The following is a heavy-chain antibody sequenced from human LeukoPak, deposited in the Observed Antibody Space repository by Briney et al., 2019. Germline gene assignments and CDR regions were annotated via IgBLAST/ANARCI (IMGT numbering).Heavy chain of an antibody. J-gene: IGHJ4*02. CDR1: GW. D-gene: IGHD2/OR15-2a*01. CDR3: ARDWFHAIDY. Sequence: GGSLRLSCAGSGWMHWVRQAPGKGLVWVSGINGLGTATYYADSVKGRFTISRDNAKKTVFLQMNSLRAEDTAVYYCARDWFHAIDYWGQGTLVIVSS. V-gene: IGHV3-74*01. CDR2: INGLGTAT.